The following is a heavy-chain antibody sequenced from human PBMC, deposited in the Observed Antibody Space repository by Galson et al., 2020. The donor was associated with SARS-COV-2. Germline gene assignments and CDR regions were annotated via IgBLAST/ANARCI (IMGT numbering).Heavy chain of an antibody. D-gene: IGHD2-21*01. Sequence: GESLKISCKGSGYSFAGYWIGWVRPMPGKGLEWIGMIYPADSDTRYSPSFQGQVSISADRSTGTAFLQWNSLRASDTAMYYCARHCSRHVMNSIYIDSWGQGTLVTVSS. CDR2: IYPADSDT. CDR3: ARHCSRHVMNSIYIDS. CDR1: GYSFAGYW. V-gene: IGHV5-51*01. J-gene: IGHJ4*02.